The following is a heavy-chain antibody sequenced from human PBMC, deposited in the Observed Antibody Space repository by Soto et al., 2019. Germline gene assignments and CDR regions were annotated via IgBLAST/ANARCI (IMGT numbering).Heavy chain of an antibody. CDR2: ISYDVSHK. CDR1: GFTFSNYG. Sequence: QVQLVESGGGVVQPGRSLRLSCAGSGFTFSNYGLHWFRQAPGKGLEWVAVISYDVSHKYYADSVKGRFTISRDNSNNMLYLQMDSLRAEDTAVYYCAKDGAPRYCSRSSCHPAGSYCCQVTMVTVAS. CDR3: AKDGAPRYCSRSSCHPAGSY. V-gene: IGHV3-30*18. D-gene: IGHD2-15*01. J-gene: IGHJ4*02.